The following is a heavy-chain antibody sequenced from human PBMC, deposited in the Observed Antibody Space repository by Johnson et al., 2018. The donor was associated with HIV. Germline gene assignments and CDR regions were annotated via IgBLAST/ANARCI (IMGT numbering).Heavy chain of an antibody. Sequence: VQLVESGGALVKPGGSLRLSCVASGFTFSNAWLSWVRQAAGEGLEWVGRIKSKTDGGTTDYAAPVKGRCTISRDNLKNTLYLQMNSLRAEDTALYYCAKDGGYGSGRWNAFDIWGQGTMVTVSS. CDR3: AKDGGYGSGRWNAFDI. V-gene: IGHV3-15*02. D-gene: IGHD3-10*01. CDR1: GFTFSNAW. J-gene: IGHJ3*02. CDR2: IKSKTDGGTT.